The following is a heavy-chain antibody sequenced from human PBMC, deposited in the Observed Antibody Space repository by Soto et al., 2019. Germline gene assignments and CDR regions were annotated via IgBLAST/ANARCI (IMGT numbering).Heavy chain of an antibody. CDR3: ARGKGRVVPAACDY. V-gene: IGHV4-31*03. CDR1: GGSISSGGYY. D-gene: IGHD2-2*01. Sequence: TLSLTCTVSGGSISSGGYYWSWIRQHPGKGLEWIGYIYYSGSTYYNPSLKSRVTISVDTSKNQFSLKLSSVTAADTALYYCARGKGRVVPAACDYWGQGTLVTVSS. CDR2: IYYSGST. J-gene: IGHJ4*02.